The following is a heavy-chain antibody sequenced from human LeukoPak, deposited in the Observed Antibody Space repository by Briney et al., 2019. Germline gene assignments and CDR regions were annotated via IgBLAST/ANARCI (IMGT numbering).Heavy chain of an antibody. J-gene: IGHJ4*02. V-gene: IGHV1-18*01. Sequence: ASVKVSCKASGYTFTSYGISWVRQAPGQGLEWMGWISAYNGNTNYAQKLQGRVAMTTDTSTSTAYMELRSLRSDDTAVYYCARPTTPSGGYGRNVYYFDYWGQGTLVTVSS. CDR1: GYTFTSYG. CDR3: ARPTTPSGGYGRNVYYFDY. D-gene: IGHD6-19*01. CDR2: ISAYNGNT.